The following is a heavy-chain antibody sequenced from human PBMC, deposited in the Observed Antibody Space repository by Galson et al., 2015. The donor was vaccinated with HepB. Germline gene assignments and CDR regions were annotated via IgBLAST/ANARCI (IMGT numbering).Heavy chain of an antibody. D-gene: IGHD6-13*01. CDR1: GFTFSSYS. Sequence: SLRLSCAASGFTFSSYSMNWVRQAPGKGLEWVSYISSSSSTIYYADSVKGRFTISRNNARNSLSLQMNSLRAEDTAVYYCAREGAALGAGDYWGQGTLATVSS. J-gene: IGHJ4*02. CDR3: AREGAALGAGDY. V-gene: IGHV3-48*01. CDR2: ISSSSSTI.